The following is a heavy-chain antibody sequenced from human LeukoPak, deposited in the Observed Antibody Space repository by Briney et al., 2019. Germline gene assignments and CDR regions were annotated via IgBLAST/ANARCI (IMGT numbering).Heavy chain of an antibody. D-gene: IGHD3/OR15-3a*01. V-gene: IGHV4-4*07. CDR3: ARRWTGENAFDI. Sequence: SETLSLTCIVSGGSISSRHWGWIRQPAGKGLEWIGHIFYTGSTNYNPSLKSRVTMSVDTSTNRFSLKLTSVTAADTAVYYCARRWTGENAFDIWGQGTMVTASS. CDR1: GGSISSRH. CDR2: IFYTGST. J-gene: IGHJ3*02.